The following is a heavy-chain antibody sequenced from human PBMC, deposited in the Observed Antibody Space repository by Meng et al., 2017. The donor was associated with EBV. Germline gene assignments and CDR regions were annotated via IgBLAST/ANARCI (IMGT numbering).Heavy chain of an antibody. CDR3: ASESGRGYTPDY. Sequence: QVQVGQSAAEVKKPGSSVKVSCKTSGGPFRYYAISWVRQAPGQGLEWLGGFLPRLGAPNYAQKFHGRVKITADESTSTHYMDLSSLRSEDTAIYYCASESGRGYTPDYWGQGTLVTVSS. J-gene: IGHJ4*02. D-gene: IGHD3-10*01. V-gene: IGHV1-69*01. CDR2: FLPRLGAP. CDR1: GGPFRYYA.